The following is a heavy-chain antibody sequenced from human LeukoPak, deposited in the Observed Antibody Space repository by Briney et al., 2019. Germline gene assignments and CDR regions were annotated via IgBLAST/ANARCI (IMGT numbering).Heavy chain of an antibody. CDR2: IYYSGST. CDR1: GGSISSSNW. Sequence: SGTLSLTCAVSGGSISSSNWWSWVRQPPGKGLEWFGYIYYSGSTNYNPSLKSRVTISVDTSKSQFSLKLSSVTAADTAVYYCASSRWELREFDYWGQGTLVTVSS. CDR3: ASSRWELREFDY. D-gene: IGHD1-26*01. V-gene: IGHV4-4*02. J-gene: IGHJ4*02.